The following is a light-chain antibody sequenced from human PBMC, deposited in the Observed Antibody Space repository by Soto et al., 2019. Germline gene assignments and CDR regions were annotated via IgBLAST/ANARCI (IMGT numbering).Light chain of an antibody. CDR1: QSINSY. Sequence: DIQMTQSPSSLSASVGARVTITCRASQSINSYLNWYQQKPGKAPKLLIYAASSLQSGVPSRFSGRGSGTDFTLNISSLQTEDFATYYCQQSYSTPLTFGGGTKVEIK. CDR3: QQSYSTPLT. CDR2: AAS. J-gene: IGKJ4*01. V-gene: IGKV1-39*01.